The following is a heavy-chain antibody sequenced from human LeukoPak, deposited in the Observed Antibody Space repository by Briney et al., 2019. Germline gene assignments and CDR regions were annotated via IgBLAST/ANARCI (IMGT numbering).Heavy chain of an antibody. D-gene: IGHD3-10*01. J-gene: IGHJ4*02. CDR1: GGTFSSYA. Sequence: SVKVSCKASGGTFSSYAISWVRQAPGQGLEWMGGIIPIFGTANYAQKFQGRVTMTTDTSTSTAYMDLMSLRSDDTAVYYCARGGYYGSGSFPDYWGQGTLVTVSS. CDR2: IIPIFGTA. CDR3: ARGGYYGSGSFPDY. V-gene: IGHV1-69*05.